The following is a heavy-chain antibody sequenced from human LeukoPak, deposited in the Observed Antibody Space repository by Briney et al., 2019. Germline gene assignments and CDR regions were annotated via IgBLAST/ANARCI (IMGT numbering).Heavy chain of an antibody. CDR3: ARDEDAF. CDR2: ISSDSSTI. Sequence: GGSLRLSCAASGFTFNTNYMSWVRQAPGKGLEWVSYISSDSSTIFYADSVKGRFTISRDNVKNSLFLQLNSLRDEDTAVYYCARDEDAFGGQGTLVTVSS. V-gene: IGHV3-48*02. J-gene: IGHJ4*02. CDR1: GFTFNTNY.